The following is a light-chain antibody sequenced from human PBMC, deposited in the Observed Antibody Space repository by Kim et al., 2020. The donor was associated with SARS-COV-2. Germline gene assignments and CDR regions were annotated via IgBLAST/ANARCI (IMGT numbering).Light chain of an antibody. CDR1: QSVSSSY. V-gene: IGKV3-20*01. Sequence: PGERATLSCRASQSVSSSYLAWYQQKAGQAPRLLIYGASSRATGIADRFSGSGSGTDFTLTISRLEPEDSAVYYCQQYGSSPRTFGQGTRLEIK. J-gene: IGKJ5*01. CDR3: QQYGSSPRT. CDR2: GAS.